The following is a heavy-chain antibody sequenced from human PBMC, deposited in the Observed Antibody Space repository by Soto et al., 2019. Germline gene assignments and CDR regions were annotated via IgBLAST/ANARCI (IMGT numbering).Heavy chain of an antibody. D-gene: IGHD2-15*01. V-gene: IGHV3-74*01. J-gene: IGHJ4*02. CDR3: ARAGWYRFDS. CDR2: INSDGSTT. CDR1: GFTFGSYW. Sequence: EVQLVESGGDLVQPGGSLRLSCAASGFTFGSYWMHWVRQAPGKGLVWVSRINSDGSTTNYGDSVKGRFTISRDNAKSTLYLQMNSLRAEDTAVYYCARAGWYRFDSWGQGTLLTVSS.